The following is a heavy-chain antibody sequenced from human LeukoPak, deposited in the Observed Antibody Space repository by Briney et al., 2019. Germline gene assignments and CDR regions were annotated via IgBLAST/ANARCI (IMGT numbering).Heavy chain of an antibody. J-gene: IGHJ4*02. V-gene: IGHV1-18*01. CDR1: GYTFTSYG. D-gene: IGHD3-3*01. CDR2: ISAYNGNT. Sequence: GASVKVSCKASGYTFTSYGISWVRQAPGQGLEWMGWISAYNGNTNYAQKLQGRVTMTTDTSTSTAYMELRSLRSDDTAVYYCARVGRYDFWSGVDYFDYWGQGTLVTVSS. CDR3: ARVGRYDFWSGVDYFDY.